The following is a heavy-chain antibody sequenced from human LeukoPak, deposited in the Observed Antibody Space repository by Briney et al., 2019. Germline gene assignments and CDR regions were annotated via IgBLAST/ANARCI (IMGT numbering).Heavy chain of an antibody. V-gene: IGHV3-53*01. Sequence: GGSLRLSCAASGLTVSSNYMSWVRQAPGKGLEWVSVIYSDGTTSYADSVKGRFTISRDNTKNTLFLQMNSLRAEDTAVYYCAGRAELGRGFDYWGQGTLVTVSS. CDR3: AGRAELGRGFDY. J-gene: IGHJ4*02. CDR1: GLTVSSNY. D-gene: IGHD7-27*01. CDR2: IYSDGTT.